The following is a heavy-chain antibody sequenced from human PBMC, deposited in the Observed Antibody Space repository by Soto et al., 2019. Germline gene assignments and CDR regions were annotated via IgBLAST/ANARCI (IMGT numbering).Heavy chain of an antibody. Sequence: PGESLKISCKGSGYSFTTYWIAWVRQMPGKGLEWMGLIYPGDSYIRYSPSFQGQVTISADKSISTAYLQWSSLKASDTAMYYCAASIFYYGMDVWGQGTTVTVSS. V-gene: IGHV5-51*01. J-gene: IGHJ6*02. CDR1: GYSFTTYW. CDR2: IYPGDSYI. CDR3: AASIFYYGMDV.